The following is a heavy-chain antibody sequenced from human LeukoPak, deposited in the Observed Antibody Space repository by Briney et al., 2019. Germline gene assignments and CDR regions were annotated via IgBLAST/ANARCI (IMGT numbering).Heavy chain of an antibody. D-gene: IGHD6-19*01. Sequence: SETLSLTCTVSGGTISSYYWNWIRQPPGKGLEWIGYIHYSGSTKYNPSLKSRVTISVDTSKNQFCLKLSSVTAADTAVYYCARWYSSGWAFGYWGQGTLVTVSS. J-gene: IGHJ4*02. CDR3: ARWYSSGWAFGY. CDR1: GGTISSYY. V-gene: IGHV4-59*08. CDR2: IHYSGST.